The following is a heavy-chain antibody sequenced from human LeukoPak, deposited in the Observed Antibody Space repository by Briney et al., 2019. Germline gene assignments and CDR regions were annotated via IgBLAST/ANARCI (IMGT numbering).Heavy chain of an antibody. CDR2: IYYSGST. V-gene: IGHV4-39*01. J-gene: IGHJ5*02. D-gene: IGHD3-3*01. Sequence: PSETLSLTCTVSGGSISSSSYYWGWIRQPPGKGLEWIGSIYYSGSTYYNPSLKSRVTISVDTSKNQFSLKLSSVTAAATAVYYLWRRNWRGNWFDPWGQGTLVTVSS. CDR1: GGSISSSSYY. CDR3: WRRNWRGNWFDP.